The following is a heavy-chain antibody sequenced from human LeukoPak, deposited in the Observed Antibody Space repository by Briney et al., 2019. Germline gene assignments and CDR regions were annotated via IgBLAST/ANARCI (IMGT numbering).Heavy chain of an antibody. CDR3: ARQRDGYNYPYYYMDV. CDR1: GGTFSSYA. CDR2: IIPIFGTA. V-gene: IGHV1-69*05. Sequence: GASVKVSCKASGGTFSSYAISWVRQAPGQGLEWMGGIIPIFGTANYAQKFQGRVTITTDESTSTAYMELSSLRSEDTAVYYCARQRDGYNYPYYYMDVWGKGTTVTVSS. J-gene: IGHJ6*03. D-gene: IGHD5-24*01.